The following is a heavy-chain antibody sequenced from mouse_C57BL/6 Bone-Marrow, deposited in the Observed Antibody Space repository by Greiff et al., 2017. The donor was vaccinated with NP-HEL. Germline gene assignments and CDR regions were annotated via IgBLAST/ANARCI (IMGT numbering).Heavy chain of an antibody. V-gene: IGHV5-6*02. Sequence: EVKVVESGGDLVKPGGSLKLSCAASGFTFSSYGMSWVRQTPDKRLEWVATISSGGSYTYYPDSVKGRFTISRDNAKNTLYLQMSSLKSEDTAMYYGVRRGYYDGSSLYWYFDVWGTGTTVTVSS. J-gene: IGHJ1*03. CDR3: VRRGYYDGSSLYWYFDV. CDR1: GFTFSSYG. CDR2: ISSGGSYT. D-gene: IGHD1-1*01.